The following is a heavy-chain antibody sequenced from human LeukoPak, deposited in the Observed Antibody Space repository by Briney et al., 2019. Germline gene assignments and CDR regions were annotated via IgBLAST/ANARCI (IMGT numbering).Heavy chain of an antibody. V-gene: IGHV3-23*01. CDR3: AKGRTIVGVSECDN. D-gene: IGHD1-26*01. J-gene: IGHJ4*02. CDR2: ISGSGDRT. CDR1: GFTFSNYV. Sequence: PGGSLRLSCAASGFTFSNYVMNWVRQAPGKGLEWVSAISGSGDRTYYADSVKGRVTVSRDNSQNTLYLQMSSLRAEDTAEYYCAKGRTIVGVSECDNWGQGTLVTVSS.